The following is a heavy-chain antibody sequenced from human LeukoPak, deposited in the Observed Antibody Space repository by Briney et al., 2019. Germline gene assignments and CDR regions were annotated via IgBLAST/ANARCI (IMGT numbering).Heavy chain of an antibody. CDR1: GFTSSSYA. CDR3: AKAMGSGSYSPFDP. J-gene: IGHJ5*02. CDR2: ISGSGGST. Sequence: GGSLRLSCAASGFTSSSYAMSWVRQAPGKGLEWVSAISGSGGSTYYADSVKGRFTISRDNSKNTLYLQMNSLRAEDTAVYYCAKAMGSGSYSPFDPWGQGTLATVSS. D-gene: IGHD3-10*01. V-gene: IGHV3-23*01.